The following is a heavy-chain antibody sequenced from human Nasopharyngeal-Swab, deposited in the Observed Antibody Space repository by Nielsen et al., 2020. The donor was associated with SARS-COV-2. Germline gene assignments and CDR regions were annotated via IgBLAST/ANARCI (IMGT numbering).Heavy chain of an antibody. CDR3: ARDTEYNWNDGRFDY. CDR1: GFTFSSYE. J-gene: IGHJ4*02. D-gene: IGHD1-20*01. V-gene: IGHV3-48*03. Sequence: GGSLRLSCAASGFTFSSYEMNWVRQAPGKGLEWVSYISSSGSTIYYADPVKGRFTTSRDNAKNSLYLQMNSLRAEDTAVYYCARDTEYNWNDGRFDYWSKGTLVTVSS. CDR2: ISSSGSTI.